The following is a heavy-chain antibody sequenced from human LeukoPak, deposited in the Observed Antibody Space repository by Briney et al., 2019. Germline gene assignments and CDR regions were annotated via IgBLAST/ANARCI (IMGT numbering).Heavy chain of an antibody. CDR3: VRDRAAILDY. CDR1: GFTFSSYG. CDR2: IWYDRSSQ. Sequence: GGSLRLSCAASGFTFSSYGMHWVRQAPGKGLEWVAVIWYDRSSQYYADSVKGRFTISRDTSKNTLYLQMNGLRAEDTAVYYCVRDRAAILDYWGQGTLVTVSS. J-gene: IGHJ4*02. D-gene: IGHD2-21*01. V-gene: IGHV3-33*01.